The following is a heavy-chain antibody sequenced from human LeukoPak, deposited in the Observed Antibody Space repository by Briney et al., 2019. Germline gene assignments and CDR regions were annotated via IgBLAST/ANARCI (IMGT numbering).Heavy chain of an antibody. CDR3: TRVPGYSGQGEF. CDR1: GFTFSGYG. CDR2: ISSSSSPI. J-gene: IGHJ4*02. Sequence: GGSLRLSCAVYGFTFSGYGMNWVRQAPGKGLEWVSYISSSSSPIYYADSVKGRFTISRDNAKNSLYLQMNSLRDEDTAVYYCTRVPGYSGQGEFWGQGTLVTVSS. V-gene: IGHV3-48*02. D-gene: IGHD5-12*01.